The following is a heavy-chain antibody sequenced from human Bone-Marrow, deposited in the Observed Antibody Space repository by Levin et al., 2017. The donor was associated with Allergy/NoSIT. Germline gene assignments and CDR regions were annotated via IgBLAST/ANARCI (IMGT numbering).Heavy chain of an antibody. CDR1: GFSFENHA. Sequence: GGSLRLSCAASGFSFENHAMIWVRQPPGKGLEWVSSVSWHSADITYSDSVRGRFTVSRDNAKQSPSLEMKSLTPEDTALYYCVQASSGGIVGNNWFEYWGQGALVTVSS. J-gene: IGHJ4*02. CDR2: VSWHSADI. V-gene: IGHV3-9*01. D-gene: IGHD1/OR15-1a*01. CDR3: VQASSGGIVGNNWFEY.